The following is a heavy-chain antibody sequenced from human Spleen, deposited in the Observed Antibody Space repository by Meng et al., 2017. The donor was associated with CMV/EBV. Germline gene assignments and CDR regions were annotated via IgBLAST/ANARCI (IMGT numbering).Heavy chain of an antibody. Sequence: GGSLRLSCAASGFTVSSNYMSWVRQAPGKGLEWVSVIYSGGSTYYADSVKGRFTISRDNSKNTLYLQMNSLRAEDTAVYYCARARYSYGFNYYYYYGMDVWGQGTTVTVSS. CDR3: ARARYSYGFNYYYYYGMDV. CDR2: IYSGGST. V-gene: IGHV3-53*01. CDR1: GFTVSSNY. J-gene: IGHJ6*02. D-gene: IGHD5-18*01.